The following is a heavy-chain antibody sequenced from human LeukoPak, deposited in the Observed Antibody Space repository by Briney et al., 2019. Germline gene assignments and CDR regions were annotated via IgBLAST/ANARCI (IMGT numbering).Heavy chain of an antibody. Sequence: GGSLRLSCATSGFTFTRHGMHWVRQAPGKGLEWVAVMWFDGIQNYYAHSVKGRFTVSRDNSNNTLFLQMNSLRADDTAIYYCARGAHYDSTGYYPSYFDCWGQGILVTVSS. CDR2: MWFDGIQN. D-gene: IGHD3-22*01. CDR3: ARGAHYDSTGYYPSYFDC. J-gene: IGHJ4*02. V-gene: IGHV3-33*01. CDR1: GFTFTRHG.